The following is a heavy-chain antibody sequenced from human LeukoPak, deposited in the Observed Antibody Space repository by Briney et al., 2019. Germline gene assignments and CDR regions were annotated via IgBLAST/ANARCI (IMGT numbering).Heavy chain of an antibody. Sequence: SETLSLTCTVSGGSISSYYWSWIRQPPGKGLEWIGHIFYTGSATYNPSLKSRVTISVDKSKNQFSLKLSSVTTADTAVYYCARAGAWQIDPWGQGTLVTVSS. CDR3: ARAGAWQIDP. CDR2: IFYTGSA. CDR1: GGSISSYY. J-gene: IGHJ5*02. V-gene: IGHV4-59*01. D-gene: IGHD3-10*01.